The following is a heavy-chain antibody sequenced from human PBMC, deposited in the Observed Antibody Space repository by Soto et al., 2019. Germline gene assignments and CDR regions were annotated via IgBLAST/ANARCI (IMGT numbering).Heavy chain of an antibody. V-gene: IGHV3-53*01. CDR2: IYSGGST. J-gene: IGHJ4*02. CDR1: GFTVSSNY. D-gene: IGHD3-16*02. CDR3: ARGGVRLGELSRDY. Sequence: EVQLVESGGGLIQPGGSLRLSCAASGFTVSSNYMSWVRQAPGKGLEWVSVIYSGGSTYYADSVKGRFTIFRDNSKNTLYLQMNSLRAEDTAVYYCARGGVRLGELSRDYWGQGTLVTVSS.